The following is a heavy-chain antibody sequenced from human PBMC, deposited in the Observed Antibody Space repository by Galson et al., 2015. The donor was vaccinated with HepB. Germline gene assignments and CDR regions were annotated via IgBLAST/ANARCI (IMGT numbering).Heavy chain of an antibody. CDR1: GGSFSGYY. V-gene: IGHV4-34*01. J-gene: IGHJ4*02. CDR2: INHSGST. Sequence: SETLSLTCAVYGGSFSGYYWSWIRQPPGKGLEWIGEINHSGSTNYNPSLKSRVTISVDTSKNQFSLKLSSVTAADTAVYYCARGRGRYYYDSSGYYNDYWGQGTLVTVSS. D-gene: IGHD3-22*01. CDR3: ARGRGRYYYDSSGYYNDY.